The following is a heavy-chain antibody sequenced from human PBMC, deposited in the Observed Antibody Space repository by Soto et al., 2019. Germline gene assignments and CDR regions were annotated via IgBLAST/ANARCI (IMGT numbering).Heavy chain of an antibody. Sequence: GGSLRLSCAASGFTFSSYGMHWVRQAPGKGLEWVAVIWYDGSNKYYAGSVKGRFTISRDNSKNTLYLQMNSLRAEDTAVYYCARDEHGQYYYCGMDVWGQGTTVTVSS. CDR2: IWYDGSNK. V-gene: IGHV3-33*01. CDR3: ARDEHGQYYYCGMDV. J-gene: IGHJ6*02. CDR1: GFTFSSYG.